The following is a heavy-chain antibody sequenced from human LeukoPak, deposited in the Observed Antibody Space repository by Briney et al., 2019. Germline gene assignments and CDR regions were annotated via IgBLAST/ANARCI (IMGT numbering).Heavy chain of an antibody. CDR3: ARDHDWDYMDV. J-gene: IGHJ6*03. V-gene: IGHV3-21*01. CDR1: GFTFSSCS. D-gene: IGHD3-9*01. Sequence: PGGSLRLSCAASGFTFSSCSMNWVRQAPGKGLGWVSFISSSSSYIYYADSVKGRFTISRHNAKNSLYLQMNSLRAEDTAVYYCARDHDWDYMDVWGKGTTVTVSS. CDR2: ISSSSSYI.